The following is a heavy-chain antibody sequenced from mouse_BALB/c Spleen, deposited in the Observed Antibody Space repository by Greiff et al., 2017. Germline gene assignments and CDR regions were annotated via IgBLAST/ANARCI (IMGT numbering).Heavy chain of an antibody. Sequence: VKLQESGAELMKPGASVKISCKATGYTFSSYWIEWVKQRPGHGLEWIGEILPGSGSTNYNEKFKGKATFTADTSSNTAYMQLSSLTSEDSAVYYCARGMVTTVVATDYWGQGTTLTVSS. J-gene: IGHJ2*01. D-gene: IGHD1-1*01. CDR2: ILPGSGST. CDR1: GYTFSSYW. CDR3: ARGMVTTVVATDY. V-gene: IGHV1-9*01.